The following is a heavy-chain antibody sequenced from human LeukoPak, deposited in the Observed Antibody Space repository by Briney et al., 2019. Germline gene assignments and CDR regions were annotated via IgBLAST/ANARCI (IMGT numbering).Heavy chain of an antibody. CDR1: GFTFDDYA. V-gene: IGHV3-9*01. J-gene: IGHJ4*02. Sequence: GGSLRLSCAASGFTFDDYAMHWVRQAPGKGLEWVSGISWNSGSIGYADSVKGRFTISRDNAKNSLYLQMNSLRVEDTAVYYCARPMNEYDSSGFFHYWGQGTLVTVSS. CDR3: ARPMNEYDSSGFFHY. CDR2: ISWNSGSI. D-gene: IGHD3-22*01.